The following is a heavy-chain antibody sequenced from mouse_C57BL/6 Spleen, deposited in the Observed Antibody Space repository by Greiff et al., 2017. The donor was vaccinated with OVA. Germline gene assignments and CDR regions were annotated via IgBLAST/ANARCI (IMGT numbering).Heavy chain of an antibody. Sequence: VQLKESGGDLVKPGGSLKLSCAASGFTFSSYGMSWVRQTPDKRLEWVATISSGGSYTYYPDSVKGRFTISRDNAKNTLYLQMSSLKSEDTAMYYCARHEGNWTWFAYWGQGTLVTVSA. J-gene: IGHJ3*01. CDR2: ISSGGSYT. CDR1: GFTFSSYG. V-gene: IGHV5-6*01. D-gene: IGHD4-1*01. CDR3: ARHEGNWTWFAY.